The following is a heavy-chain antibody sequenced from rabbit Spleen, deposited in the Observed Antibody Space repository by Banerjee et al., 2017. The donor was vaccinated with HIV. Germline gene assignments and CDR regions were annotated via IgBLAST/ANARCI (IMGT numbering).Heavy chain of an antibody. D-gene: IGHD1-1*01. CDR2: IYTGNAKT. J-gene: IGHJ4*01. CDR1: GFDFSSYY. CDR3: ARDNGSGDYIDVYFDL. V-gene: IGHV1S45*01. Sequence: QEQLEESGGDLVKPEGSLTLTCKASGFDFSSYYMSWVRQAPGKGLEWIGCIYTGNAKTYYARWAKGRFTISKSSSTTVTLQMTSLTAADTATYFCARDNGSGDYIDVYFDLWGQGTLVTVS.